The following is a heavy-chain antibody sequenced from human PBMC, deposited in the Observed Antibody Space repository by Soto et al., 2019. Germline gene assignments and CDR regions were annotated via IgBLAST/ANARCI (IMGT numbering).Heavy chain of an antibody. CDR1: GFTFSSYG. Sequence: GGSLRLSCAASGFTFSSYGMHWVRQAPGKGLEWVAVIWYDGSNKYYADSVKGRFTISRDNSKNTLYLQMNSLRAEDTAVYYCARVPSAGAGTYQLSGFGDDWGQGTLVTVTS. CDR3: ARVPSAGAGTYQLSGFGDD. V-gene: IGHV3-33*01. J-gene: IGHJ4*02. D-gene: IGHD6-19*01. CDR2: IWYDGSNK.